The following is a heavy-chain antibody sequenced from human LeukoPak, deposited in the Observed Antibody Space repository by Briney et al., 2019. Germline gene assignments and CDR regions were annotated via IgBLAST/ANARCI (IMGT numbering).Heavy chain of an antibody. CDR1: GFTFSSYG. CDR3: ARVPPLYYDSSGYLGPNDY. D-gene: IGHD3-22*01. J-gene: IGHJ4*02. CDR2: ISSNGGST. Sequence: GGSLRLSCAASGFTFSSYGMHWVRQAPGKGLEYVSAISSNGGSTYYANSVKGRFTISRHNSKNTLYLQMGSLRAEDMAVYYCARVPPLYYDSSGYLGPNDYWGQGTLVTVSS. V-gene: IGHV3-64*01.